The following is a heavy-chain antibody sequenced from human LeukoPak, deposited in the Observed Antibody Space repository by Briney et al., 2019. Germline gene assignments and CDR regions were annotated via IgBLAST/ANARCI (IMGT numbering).Heavy chain of an antibody. J-gene: IGHJ5*01. CDR3: VKDPRDTYGTNWFVS. CDR1: GFSFGNHA. V-gene: IGHV3-23*01. CDR2: ISDTGGDT. D-gene: IGHD2-21*01. Sequence: GGSLRLSCVASGFSFGNHAISWVRQAPGKGLQWVSQISDTGGDTWYAGFARDSFTISRDNSKKTLYLQLSGLRVEDTAMYYCVKDPRDTYGTNWFVSWGQGTLLIVSS.